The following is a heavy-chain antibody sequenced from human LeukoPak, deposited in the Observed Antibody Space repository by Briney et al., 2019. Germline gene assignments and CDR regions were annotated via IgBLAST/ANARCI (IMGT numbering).Heavy chain of an antibody. CDR1: GFTFSSYA. CDR2: ISGSGGST. J-gene: IGHJ3*02. CDR3: ARKIVGGSLLGPLVGAFDI. Sequence: GGSPRLSCAASGFTFSSYAMSWVRQAPGKVLEWVSAISGSGGSTYYADSVKGRFTISRDNSKNTLYLQMNSLRAEDTAVYYCARKIVGGSLLGPLVGAFDIWGQGTMVTVSS. D-gene: IGHD3-16*01. V-gene: IGHV3-23*01.